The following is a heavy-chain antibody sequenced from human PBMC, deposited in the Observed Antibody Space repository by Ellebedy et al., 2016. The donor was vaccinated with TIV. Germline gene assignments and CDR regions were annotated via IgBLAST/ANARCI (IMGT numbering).Heavy chain of an antibody. CDR3: TRVNLHPGSDH. CDR2: IKNDGTEK. V-gene: IGHV3-7*01. CDR1: GFIFSDYW. J-gene: IGHJ5*02. Sequence: GGSLRLXXAASGFIFSDYWMNWVRQAPGRGLEWVANIKNDGTEKYYVDSVKARFTISKDNARNALYLQMNSLRVEDTAVYYCTRVNLHPGSDHWGQGTLVTVSS.